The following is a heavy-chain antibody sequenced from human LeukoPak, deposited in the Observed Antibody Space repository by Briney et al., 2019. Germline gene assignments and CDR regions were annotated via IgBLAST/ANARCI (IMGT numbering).Heavy chain of an antibody. D-gene: IGHD3-22*01. CDR1: GFTFSSYW. Sequence: GGSLRLSCAASGFTFSSYWMSWVRQAPGKGLEWVANIKQDGSEKYYVDSVKGRFTISRDNAKNTLYLQMNSLRAEDTAVYYCARDFSTYYYDSSGYPELGYWGQGALVTVSS. J-gene: IGHJ4*02. CDR2: IKQDGSEK. CDR3: ARDFSTYYYDSSGYPELGY. V-gene: IGHV3-7*01.